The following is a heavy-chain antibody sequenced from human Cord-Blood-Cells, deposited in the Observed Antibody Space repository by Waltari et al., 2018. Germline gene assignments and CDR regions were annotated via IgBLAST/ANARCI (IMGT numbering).Heavy chain of an antibody. CDR3: AGAYYSTPNAYYYDYYMDV. CDR1: GGRVSRYA. D-gene: IGHD4-4*01. CDR2: IIPILDTA. V-gene: IGHV1-69*01. J-gene: IGHJ6*03. Sequence: QLHLVQSGAEVNKPGSSEKVSCKASGGRVSRYATSCVRRAPAQCLEWMGVIIPILDTANYAQNFQGRVTITADEPTSTAYMELSSLRSEDTAVYYCAGAYYSTPNAYYYDYYMDVWGKGTTVTVSS.